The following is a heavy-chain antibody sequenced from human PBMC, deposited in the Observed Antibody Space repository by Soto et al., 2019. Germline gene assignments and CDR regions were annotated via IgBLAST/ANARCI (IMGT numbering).Heavy chain of an antibody. CDR3: GRDQSGIGYYGENWFDP. D-gene: IGHD3-10*01. CDR2: VNAGNGNT. J-gene: IGHJ5*02. CDR1: GYSFNSHA. V-gene: IGHV1-3*01. Sequence: ASVKVSCEACGYSFNSHAIHWVRQAPGQRPEWLGWVNAGNGNTYYSEKFEGRVTFTRDTAATTVNMELTSLTSEDTAIYYCGRDQSGIGYYGENWFDPWGQGTLVTVSS.